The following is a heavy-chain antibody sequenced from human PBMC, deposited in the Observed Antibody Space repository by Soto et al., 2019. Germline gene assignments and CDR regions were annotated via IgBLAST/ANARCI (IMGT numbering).Heavy chain of an antibody. D-gene: IGHD3-10*01. CDR3: TGITWFRGMDV. CDR1: GDSVSSNSAG. J-gene: IGHJ6*02. V-gene: IGHV6-1*01. Sequence: SQTLSLTCVISGDSVSSNSAGWDCISHSPSRGLEWLGRTYYKSKWNNDYALSVKSRITINPDTSKNQFSLHLYSVTPEDTAVYYCTGITWFRGMDVWGQGTPVTVSS. CDR2: TYYKSKWNN.